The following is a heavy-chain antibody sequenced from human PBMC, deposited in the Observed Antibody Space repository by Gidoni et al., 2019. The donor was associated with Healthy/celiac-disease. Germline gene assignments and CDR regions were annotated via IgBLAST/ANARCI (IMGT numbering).Heavy chain of an antibody. V-gene: IGHV4-31*03. CDR2: IYYSGST. D-gene: IGHD2-2*01. CDR1: GGSISSGGYY. J-gene: IGHJ3*02. Sequence: QVQLQESGPGLVKPSQTLSLTCTVSGGSISSGGYYWSLIRQHPGKGLEWIGYIYYSGSTYSNPSLKSRVTISVDTSKNQFSLKLSSVTAADTAVYYCARDPYKYQLLRVHGAFDIWGQGTMVTVSS. CDR3: ARDPYKYQLLRVHGAFDI.